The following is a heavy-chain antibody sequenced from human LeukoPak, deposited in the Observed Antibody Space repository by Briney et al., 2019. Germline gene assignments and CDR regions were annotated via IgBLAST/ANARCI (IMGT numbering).Heavy chain of an antibody. D-gene: IGHD1-26*01. CDR2: ISYDGSNK. V-gene: IGHV3-30*04. CDR1: GFTFSSYA. CDR3: ARTPRVESVRAYYYYYYYMDV. Sequence: PGGSLRLSCAASGFTFSSYAMHWVRQAPGKGLEWVAVISYDGSNKYYADSVKGRFTISRDNSKNTLYLQMNSLRAEDTAVYYCARTPRVESVRAYYYYYYYMDVWGKGTTVTVSS. J-gene: IGHJ6*03.